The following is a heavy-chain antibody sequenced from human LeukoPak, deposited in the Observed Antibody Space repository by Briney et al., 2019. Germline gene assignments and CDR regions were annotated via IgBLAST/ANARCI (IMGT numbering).Heavy chain of an antibody. CDR2: INPNSGGT. J-gene: IGHJ5*02. CDR1: GYTFTGYY. CDR3: ARQSYYDSIWFDP. D-gene: IGHD3-22*01. V-gene: IGHV1-2*02. Sequence: ASVKVSCKASGYTFTGYYMHWVRQAPGQGLEWMGWINPNSGGTNYAQKFQGRVTMTRDTSISTAYMELSRLRSDDTAVYYYARQSYYDSIWFDPWGQGTLVTVFS.